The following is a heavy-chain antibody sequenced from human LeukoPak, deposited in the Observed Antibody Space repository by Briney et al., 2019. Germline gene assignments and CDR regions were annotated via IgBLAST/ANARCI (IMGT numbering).Heavy chain of an antibody. Sequence: GGSLRLSCAASGFTFSSYGMHWVRQAPGKGLEWVAFIRYDGSNKYYADSVKGRFTISRDNSKNTLYLQMNSLRAEDTAVYYCAKDRQLWTLIRNGLPPDYWGQGTLVTVSS. CDR2: IRYDGSNK. CDR1: GFTFSSYG. D-gene: IGHD5-18*01. J-gene: IGHJ4*02. V-gene: IGHV3-30*02. CDR3: AKDRQLWTLIRNGLPPDY.